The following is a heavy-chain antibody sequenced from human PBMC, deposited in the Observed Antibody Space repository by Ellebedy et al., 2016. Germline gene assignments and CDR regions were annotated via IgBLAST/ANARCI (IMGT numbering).Heavy chain of an antibody. J-gene: IGHJ3*02. CDR2: IYYSGST. CDR1: GGSISSSSYY. CDR3: ARRRAYDYVWGSYRLGAFDI. D-gene: IGHD3-16*02. V-gene: IGHV4-39*01. Sequence: SETLSLXCTVSGGSISSSSYYWGWIRQPPGKGLEWIGSIYYSGSTYYNPSLKSRVTISVDTSKNQFSLKLSSVTAADTAVYYCARRRAYDYVWGSYRLGAFDIWGQGTMVTVSS.